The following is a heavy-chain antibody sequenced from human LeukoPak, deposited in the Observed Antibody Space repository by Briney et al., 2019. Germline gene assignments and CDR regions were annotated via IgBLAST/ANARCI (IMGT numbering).Heavy chain of an antibody. J-gene: IGHJ4*02. D-gene: IGHD6-6*01. V-gene: IGHV4-34*01. CDR1: GGSFSGYY. CDR2: INHSGST. CDR3: ARGKGGIAARGYFDY. Sequence: TSETLSLTCAVYGGSFSGYYWSWIRQPPGKGLEWIGEINHSGSTNYNPSLKSRVTISVDTSKNQFSLKLSSVTAADTAVYYCARGKGGIAARGYFDYWGQGTLVTVSS.